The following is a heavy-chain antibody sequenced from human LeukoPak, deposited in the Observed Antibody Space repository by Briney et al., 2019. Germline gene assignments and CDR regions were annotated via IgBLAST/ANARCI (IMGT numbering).Heavy chain of an antibody. D-gene: IGHD5-24*01. V-gene: IGHV4-39*07. CDR2: IYYSGST. CDR1: GGSISSSSYY. Sequence: SETLSLTCTVSGGSISSSSYYWGWIRQPPGKGLEWIGSIYYSGSTYYNPSLKSRVTISVDTSKNQFSLKLSSVTAADTAVYYCARGASEMATTNFDNWGQGTLVTVSS. J-gene: IGHJ4*02. CDR3: ARGASEMATTNFDN.